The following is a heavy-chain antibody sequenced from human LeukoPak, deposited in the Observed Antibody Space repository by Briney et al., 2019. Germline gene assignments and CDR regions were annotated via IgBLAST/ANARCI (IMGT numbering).Heavy chain of an antibody. J-gene: IGHJ2*01. D-gene: IGHD3-3*01. CDR1: GGSISSSSYY. CDR2: IYYSGST. V-gene: IGHV4-39*01. CDR3: ARHVLSGYLNYWYFDL. Sequence: SETLSLTCTVSGGSISSSSYYWGWIRQPPGKGLEWIGSIYYSGSTYYNPSLKSRVTISVDTSKNQFSLKLSSVTATDTAVYYCARHVLSGYLNYWYFDLWGRGTLVTVSS.